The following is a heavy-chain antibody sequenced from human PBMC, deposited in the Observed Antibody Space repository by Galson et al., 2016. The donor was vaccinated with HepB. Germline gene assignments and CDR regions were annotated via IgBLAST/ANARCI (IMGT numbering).Heavy chain of an antibody. V-gene: IGHV3-72*01. CDR2: IRNKANSYTT. D-gene: IGHD1-26*01. J-gene: IGHJ4*02. CDR1: GFTFSDHY. CDR3: ARWLVGRHYLDY. Sequence: SLRLSCAASGFTFSDHYMDWVRQAPGKGLEWVGRIRNKANSYTTDYAASVKGRFTISRDDSKNSLFLEMNSLKTEDTAVYHCARWLVGRHYLDYWGRGTLVTVSS.